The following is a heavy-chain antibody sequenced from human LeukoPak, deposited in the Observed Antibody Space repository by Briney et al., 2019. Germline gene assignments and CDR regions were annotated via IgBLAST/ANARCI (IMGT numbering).Heavy chain of an antibody. CDR1: GFTFSNAW. J-gene: IGHJ4*02. CDR2: IKSRTDGGTT. D-gene: IGHD2-2*01. CDR3: TTDRASYAFDY. V-gene: IGHV3-15*01. Sequence: PGGSLRLSCAASGFTFSNAWMSWVRQAPGKGLEWVGRIKSRTDGGTTDYAAPVKGRFTISRDDSKNTLYLQMNSLKTEDTAVYYCTTDRASYAFDYWGQGTLVTVSS.